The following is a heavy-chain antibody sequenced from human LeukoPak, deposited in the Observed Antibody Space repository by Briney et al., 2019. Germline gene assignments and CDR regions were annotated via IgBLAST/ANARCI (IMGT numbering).Heavy chain of an antibody. CDR2: INTDGSST. CDR3: ARGAYLQYCLDV. J-gene: IGHJ6*03. D-gene: IGHD2-21*01. Sequence: GGSLRLSCAASGFTFSNYWVHWVRQAPGKGLVWVSRINTDGSSTNYADSVKGRFTISRDNAKNTLYLQMNSLRAEDTAVYYCARGAYLQYCLDVWGKGTTVTVSS. V-gene: IGHV3-74*01. CDR1: GFTFSNYW.